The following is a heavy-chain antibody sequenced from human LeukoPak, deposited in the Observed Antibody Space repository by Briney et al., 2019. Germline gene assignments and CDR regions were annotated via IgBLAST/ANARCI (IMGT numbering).Heavy chain of an antibody. D-gene: IGHD4-23*01. CDR3: ARSVVLGTPHFDY. Sequence: TGGSLRLSCAASGFLLCSYWMSWVRQAPGKGLEWVANINQDGSEKDYVDSVKGRFTISRDNAKKSQYLQMNSLRVEDTAVYYCARSVVLGTPHFDYWGQGTLVTVSS. CDR2: INQDGSEK. CDR1: GFLLCSYW. J-gene: IGHJ4*02. V-gene: IGHV3-7*01.